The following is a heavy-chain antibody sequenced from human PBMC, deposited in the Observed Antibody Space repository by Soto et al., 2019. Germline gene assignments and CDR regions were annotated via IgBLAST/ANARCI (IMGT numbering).Heavy chain of an antibody. CDR1: GFTFEDHG. CDR2: INWSGSST. D-gene: IGHD6-19*01. CDR3: ARDGGVAVAVDASDI. V-gene: IGHV3-20*04. Sequence: PGGSVRLSCAASGFTFEDHGMTWVRQVLGKGLEWVAEINWSGSSTSYADSVKGRFTISRDNAKNSLYLQMNSLRAEDTALYFCARDGGVAVAVDASDIWGQGTMVTVSS. J-gene: IGHJ3*02.